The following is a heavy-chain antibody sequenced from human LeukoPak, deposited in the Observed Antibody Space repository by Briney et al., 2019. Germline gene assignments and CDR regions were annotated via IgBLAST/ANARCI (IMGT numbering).Heavy chain of an antibody. Sequence: SETLSLTCTVSGGSISSGAYHWGWVRQPPGKGLEWIGSISNGGTTYYNPSLKSRVTISTDTPKNQFPLRLSSVTAADTAVYYCARSPWLHDSRWGQGTLVTVSS. CDR1: GGSISSGAYH. V-gene: IGHV4-39*01. CDR2: ISNGGTT. J-gene: IGHJ4*02. CDR3: ARSPWLHDSR. D-gene: IGHD5-18*01.